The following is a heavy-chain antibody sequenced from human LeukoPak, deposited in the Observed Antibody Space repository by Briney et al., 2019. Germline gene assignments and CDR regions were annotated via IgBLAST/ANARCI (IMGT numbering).Heavy chain of an antibody. D-gene: IGHD3-22*01. CDR2: ISWNSGSI. J-gene: IGHJ4*02. Sequence: PGRSLRLSCAASGFTFDDYAMHWVRQAPGKGLEWVSGISWNSGSIGYADTVKGRFTISGDNAKNSLYLQMNSLRAEDTAFYYCAKAVIDYDSSGYPYLYFDYWGQGTLVTVSS. CDR3: AKAVIDYDSSGYPYLYFDY. CDR1: GFTFDDYA. V-gene: IGHV3-9*01.